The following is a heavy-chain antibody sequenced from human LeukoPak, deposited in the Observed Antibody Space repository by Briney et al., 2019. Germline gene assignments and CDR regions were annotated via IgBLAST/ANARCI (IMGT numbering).Heavy chain of an antibody. CDR2: IRYDGSNK. J-gene: IGHJ4*02. CDR1: GFTFSSYG. D-gene: IGHD3-22*01. Sequence: GGSLRLSCAAPGFTFSSYGMHWVRQAPGKGLEWVAFIRYDGSNKYYADSVKGRFTISRDNSKNTLYLQMNSLRAEDTAVYYCAKIVHYYDSSVYYSWGQGTLVTVSS. CDR3: AKIVHYYDSSVYYS. V-gene: IGHV3-30*02.